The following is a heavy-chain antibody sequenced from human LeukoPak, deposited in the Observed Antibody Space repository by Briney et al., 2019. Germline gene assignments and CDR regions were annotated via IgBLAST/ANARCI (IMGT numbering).Heavy chain of an antibody. CDR1: GYTFTGYH. V-gene: IGHV1-2*02. D-gene: IGHD3-10*01. J-gene: IGHJ4*02. Sequence: ASAKVSCKASGYTFTGYHMHWVRQAPGQGLEWMGWINPNSGGTNYAQKFQGRVTMTRDTSISTAYMELSRLRSDDTAVYYGARDSPSEYYYGSESYGTYFDYWGQGTLVTVSS. CDR3: ARDSPSEYYYGSESYGTYFDY. CDR2: INPNSGGT.